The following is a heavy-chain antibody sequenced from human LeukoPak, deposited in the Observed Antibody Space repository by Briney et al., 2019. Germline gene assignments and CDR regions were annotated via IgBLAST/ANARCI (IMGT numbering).Heavy chain of an antibody. CDR1: GGSISSYY. CDR3: ARALRSESSWFDP. J-gene: IGHJ5*02. V-gene: IGHV4-59*12. Sequence: SKTLSLTCTVSGGSISSYYWSWIRQPPGQGLEWIGYIYYSGSTYYNPSLKSRVTISVDTSKNQFSLKLSSVTAADTAVYYCARALRSESSWFDPWGQGTLVTVSS. CDR2: IYYSGST. D-gene: IGHD1-26*01.